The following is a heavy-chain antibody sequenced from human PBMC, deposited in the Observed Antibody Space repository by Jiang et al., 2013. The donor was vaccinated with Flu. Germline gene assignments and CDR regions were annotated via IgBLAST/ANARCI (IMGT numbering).Heavy chain of an antibody. J-gene: IGHJ4*02. D-gene: IGHD3-22*01. CDR2: IDWDDXK. Sequence: EWLARIDWDDXKFYSTSLKTRLTISKDTSKNQVVLTMTNMDPVDTATYYCARTPYYYDSSGYYDYWGQGTLVTVSS. CDR3: ARTPYYYDSSGYYDY. V-gene: IGHV2-70*04.